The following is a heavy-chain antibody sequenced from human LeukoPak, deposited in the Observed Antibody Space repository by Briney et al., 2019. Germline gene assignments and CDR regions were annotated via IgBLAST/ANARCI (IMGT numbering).Heavy chain of an antibody. V-gene: IGHV3-30*02. CDR1: GFTFSSYG. D-gene: IGHD3-9*01. CDR2: IRYDGSNK. Sequence: GGSLRLSCAASGFTFSSYGMHWVRQAPGKGLEWVAFIRYDGSNKYYADSVKGRFTISRDNFKNTLYLQMNSLRAEDTAVYYCAKDSTLYYDILTGSDYWGQGTLVTVSS. CDR3: AKDSTLYYDILTGSDY. J-gene: IGHJ4*02.